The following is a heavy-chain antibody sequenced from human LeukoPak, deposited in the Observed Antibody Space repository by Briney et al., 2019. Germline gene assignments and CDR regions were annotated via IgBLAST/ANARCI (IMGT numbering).Heavy chain of an antibody. CDR3: ARVSLVRGAPDYYFDY. CDR1: GDSISNYY. V-gene: IGHV4-4*07. CDR2: IYTSGST. Sequence: SETLSLTCTVSGDSISNYYWSWIRQPAGKGLEWIGRIYTSGSTNYNPSLKSRVTMSVDTSKNQFSLKLSSVTAADTAVYYCARVSLVRGAPDYYFDYWGQGTLITVSS. J-gene: IGHJ4*02. D-gene: IGHD3-10*01.